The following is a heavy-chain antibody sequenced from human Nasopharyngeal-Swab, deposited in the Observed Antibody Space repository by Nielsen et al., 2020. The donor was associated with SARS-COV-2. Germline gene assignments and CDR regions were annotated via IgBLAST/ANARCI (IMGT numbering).Heavy chain of an antibody. D-gene: IGHD3-22*01. CDR2: IYYSGST. Sequence: PGKGLEWIGYIYYSGSTYYNPSLKSRITMSVDTSKNQFSLKLSSVTAADTAVYYCASNRYYYDSSGYYYWYFDLWGRGTLVTVSS. J-gene: IGHJ2*01. CDR3: ASNRYYYDSSGYYYWYFDL. V-gene: IGHV4-30-4*01.